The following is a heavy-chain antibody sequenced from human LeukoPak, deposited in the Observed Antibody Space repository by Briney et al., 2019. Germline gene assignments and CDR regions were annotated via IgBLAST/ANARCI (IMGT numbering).Heavy chain of an antibody. V-gene: IGHV3-66*01. CDR2: IYSGGST. CDR3: ARDRWGYSYGGD. CDR1: GFTVSSNY. J-gene: IGHJ4*02. D-gene: IGHD5-18*01. Sequence: GGSLRLSCAASGFTVSSNYMSWVRQAPGKGLEWASVIYSGGSTYYADSVKGRFTISRDNSKNTLYLQMNSLRAEDTAVYFCARDRWGYSYGGDWGQGTLVTVSS.